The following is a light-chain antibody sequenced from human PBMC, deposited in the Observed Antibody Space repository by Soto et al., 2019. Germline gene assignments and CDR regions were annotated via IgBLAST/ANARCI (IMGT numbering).Light chain of an antibody. CDR3: QQYNSYPYT. Sequence: DIQMTQSPSTLSASVGDRVTITCRASQSISSWLPWYQQKPGKAPKLLIYDASSLESGVPSTFSGSGSGTEFTLTLSRLQPDDFATYYCQQYNSYPYTFGQGTKLEIK. J-gene: IGKJ2*01. CDR2: DAS. V-gene: IGKV1-5*01. CDR1: QSISSW.